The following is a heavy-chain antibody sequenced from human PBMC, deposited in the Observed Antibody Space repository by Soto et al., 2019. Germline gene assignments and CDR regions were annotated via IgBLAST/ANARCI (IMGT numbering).Heavy chain of an antibody. CDR2: INHSGST. D-gene: IGHD3-10*01. CDR3: ARRVRVVNDAFDL. Sequence: QVQLQQWGAGLLRPSETLSLTYAVYGGSFSDYYWSWIRQPPGKGLEWIGEINHSGSTNYNPSLESRVTISIDTSENPSYQRLAAVSAAGTAVYYCARRVRVVNDAFDLWGQGTMVTVSS. J-gene: IGHJ3*01. CDR1: GGSFSDYY. V-gene: IGHV4-34*01.